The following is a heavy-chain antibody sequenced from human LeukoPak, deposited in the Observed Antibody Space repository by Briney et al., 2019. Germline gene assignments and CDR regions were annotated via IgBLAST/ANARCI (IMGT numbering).Heavy chain of an antibody. CDR1: GFTVSSNY. J-gene: IGHJ6*04. V-gene: IGHV3-66*02. CDR3: ARDTDYSGMDV. D-gene: IGHD4-17*01. Sequence: GGSLRLSCAASGFTVSSNYMSWVRQAPGTGLEWVSLIYSGCYSGVNTYYADSVKGRFTVSRDNSKNTLYLQMNSLRAEDTAVYYCARDTDYSGMDVWGKGTTVTVSS. CDR2: IYSGCYSGVNT.